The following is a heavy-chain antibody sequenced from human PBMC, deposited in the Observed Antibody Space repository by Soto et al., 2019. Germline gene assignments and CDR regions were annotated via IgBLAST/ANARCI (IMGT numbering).Heavy chain of an antibody. CDR3: ARVEYGAALTDYYYYMDV. CDR2: INHSGST. V-gene: IGHV4-34*01. CDR1: GGSFSGYY. J-gene: IGHJ6*03. D-gene: IGHD6-6*01. Sequence: SETLSLTCAVYGGSFSGYYWSWIRQPPGKGLEWIGEINHSGSTNYNPSLKSRVTISVDTSKNQFSLKLSSVTAADTAVYYCARVEYGAALTDYYYYMDVWGKGTTVTVSS.